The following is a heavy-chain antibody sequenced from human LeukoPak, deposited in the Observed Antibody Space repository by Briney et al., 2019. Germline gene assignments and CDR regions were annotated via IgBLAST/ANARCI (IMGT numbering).Heavy chain of an antibody. D-gene: IGHD1-1*01. J-gene: IGHJ4*02. CDR2: ISYSGTT. CDR1: GGSISSNSFY. V-gene: IGHV4-39*01. Sequence: SEILSLTCTVSGGSISSNSFYWDWIRQPPGTGLEWIGTISYSGTTDYNPSLRSRVTISVDTSKNQFSLKLSSVTAADTAAYFCARRPKALLRTDYWGQGTPVIVSS. CDR3: ARRPKALLRTDY.